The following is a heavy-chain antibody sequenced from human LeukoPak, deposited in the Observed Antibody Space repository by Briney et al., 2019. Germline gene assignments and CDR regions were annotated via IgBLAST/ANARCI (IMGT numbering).Heavy chain of an antibody. CDR1: RYTFTGYY. J-gene: IGHJ4*02. V-gene: IGHV1-2*02. CDR2: INPNSGGT. CDR3: ARDYDYVWGSPYYFDY. D-gene: IGHD3-16*01. Sequence: GASVKVSCKASRYTFTGYYMHWVRQAPGQGLEWMGWINPNSGGTNYAQKFQGRVTMTRDTSISTAYMELSRLRSDDTAVYYCARDYDYVWGSPYYFDYWGQGTLVTVSS.